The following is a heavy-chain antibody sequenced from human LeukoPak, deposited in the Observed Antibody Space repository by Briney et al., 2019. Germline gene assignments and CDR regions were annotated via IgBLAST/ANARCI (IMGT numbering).Heavy chain of an antibody. J-gene: IGHJ3*02. CDR2: IYYSGST. D-gene: IGHD6-19*01. V-gene: IGHV4-59*01. CDR1: GGSLSSYY. CDR3: ARLLIAVAGTDAFDI. Sequence: SETLSLTCTVSGGSLSSYYWSWIRQPPGKGLEGIGYIYYSGSTNYNPSLKSRVTISVDTSKNQFSLKLSSVTAADAAVYYCARLLIAVAGTDAFDIWGQGTMVTVSS.